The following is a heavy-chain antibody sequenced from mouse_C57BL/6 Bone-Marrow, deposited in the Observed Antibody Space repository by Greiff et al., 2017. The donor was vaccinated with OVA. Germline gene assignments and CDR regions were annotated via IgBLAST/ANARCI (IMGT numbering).Heavy chain of an antibody. D-gene: IGHD1-1*01. J-gene: IGHJ3*01. Sequence: EVQVVESGGGLVQPTGSLKLSCAASGFTFNTYAMHWVRQAPGKGLEWVPRIRSKSSNYATYYPDSVKDRFTITSEDSQSMLYQQMNNLKTEDTAMYYGEREDYGSSRFAYWGQGTLVTVSA. CDR2: IRSKSSNYAT. CDR1: GFTFNTYA. CDR3: EREDYGSSRFAY. V-gene: IGHV10-3*01.